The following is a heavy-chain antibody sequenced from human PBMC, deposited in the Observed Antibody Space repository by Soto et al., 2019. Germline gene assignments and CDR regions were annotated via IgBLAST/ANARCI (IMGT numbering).Heavy chain of an antibody. CDR2: MNPNSGNT. CDR3: ARPMYGDYRVTDAFDI. V-gene: IGHV1-8*01. Sequence: QVQLVQSGAEVKKPGASVKVSCKASGYTFTSYDINWVRQATGQGLEWMGWMNPNSGNTGYAQKFKGRVTMTRNNSISTAYMKLSSLRSEDTAVYYCARPMYGDYRVTDAFDIWGQGTMVTVSS. J-gene: IGHJ3*02. D-gene: IGHD4-17*01. CDR1: GYTFTSYD.